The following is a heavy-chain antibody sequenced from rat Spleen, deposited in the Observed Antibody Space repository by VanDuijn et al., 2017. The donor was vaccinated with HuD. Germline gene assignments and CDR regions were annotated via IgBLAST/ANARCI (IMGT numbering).Heavy chain of an antibody. Sequence: QVQLKESGPGLVQPSQTLSLTCTVSGFSLIRYNVHWVRQPPGKGLEWMGRMRYDGDTYYNSALKSRLSISRDTSKNQVFLKMNSLQTDDTAIYYCTRERAVVYYFDYWGQGVMVTVSS. D-gene: IGHD1-1*01. CDR3: TRERAVVYYFDY. CDR1: GFSLIRYN. CDR2: MRYDGDT. V-gene: IGHV2-63*01. J-gene: IGHJ2*01.